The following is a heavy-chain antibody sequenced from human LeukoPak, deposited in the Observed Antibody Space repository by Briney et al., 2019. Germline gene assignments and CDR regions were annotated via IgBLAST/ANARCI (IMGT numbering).Heavy chain of an antibody. Sequence: SETLSLTCTVSGGSISNYYWSWIRQPPGKGLEWIGRIYTSGSTNYNPSLKSRVTMSVDTSKDQFSLKLSSVTAADTTVYYCARDSVYGSGSFDYWGQGTLVTVSS. CDR1: GGSISNYY. CDR3: ARDSVYGSGSFDY. V-gene: IGHV4-4*07. J-gene: IGHJ4*02. D-gene: IGHD3-10*01. CDR2: IYTSGST.